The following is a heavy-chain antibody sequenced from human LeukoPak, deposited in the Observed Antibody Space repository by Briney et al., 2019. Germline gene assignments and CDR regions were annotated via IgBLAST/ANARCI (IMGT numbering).Heavy chain of an antibody. CDR3: ARAVSDHNSGYGMDV. CDR2: ISGSGATL. D-gene: IGHD3-10*01. CDR1: GFNFRAYW. Sequence: GGSLRLSCTTSGFNFRAYWMYWVRQAPEEGLEWLSDISGSGATLYYKDSVKGRFTISRDNAKNSLYLQMNSVRGEDTALYYCARAVSDHNSGYGMDVWGQGTTVTVSS. J-gene: IGHJ6*02. V-gene: IGHV3-48*04.